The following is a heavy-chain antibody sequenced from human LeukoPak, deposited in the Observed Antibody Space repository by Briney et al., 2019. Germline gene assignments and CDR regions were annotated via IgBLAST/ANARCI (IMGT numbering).Heavy chain of an antibody. CDR1: GFTLSTYA. D-gene: IGHD6-19*01. CDR3: AKDPQWVVHYNFDY. V-gene: IGHV3-23*01. J-gene: IGHJ4*02. Sequence: HPGGSLRLSCAASGFTLSTYAMSWVRQAPGKGLEWVSSISGSGGTSYYADSVKGRFTVSRDNSKNRLYLRMKSLRAEDTAVYYCAKDPQWVVHYNFDYWGQGALVTVSS. CDR2: ISGSGGTS.